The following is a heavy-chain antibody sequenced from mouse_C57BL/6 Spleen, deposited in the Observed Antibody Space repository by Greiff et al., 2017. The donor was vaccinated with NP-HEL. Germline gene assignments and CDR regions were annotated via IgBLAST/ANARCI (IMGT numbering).Heavy chain of an antibody. CDR1: GFTFSSYA. CDR2: ISDGGSYT. J-gene: IGHJ3*01. CDR3: ARDYGSSPWFAY. D-gene: IGHD1-1*01. V-gene: IGHV5-4*01. Sequence: EVKLMESGGGLVKPGGSLKLSCAASGFTFSSYAMSWVRQTPEKRLEWVATISDGGSYTYYPDNVKGRATFTRDNAKNNLYLQMSHLKSEDTAMYYCARDYGSSPWFAYWGQGTLVTVSA.